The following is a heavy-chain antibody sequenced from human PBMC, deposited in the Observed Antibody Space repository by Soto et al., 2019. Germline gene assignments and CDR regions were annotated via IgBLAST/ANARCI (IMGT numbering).Heavy chain of an antibody. V-gene: IGHV3-7*03. CDR1: GFTFSNYW. CDR3: VRARIDY. J-gene: IGHJ4*02. D-gene: IGHD2-15*01. CDR2: INLDGSEK. Sequence: PGGSLRLSCAASGFTFSNYWMTWVRQAPGKGLEWVATINLDGSEKYYGDSVHGRFTISRDNAKNSLFLQLSTLRDGDTAVYYCVRARIDYWGQGTQVTVSS.